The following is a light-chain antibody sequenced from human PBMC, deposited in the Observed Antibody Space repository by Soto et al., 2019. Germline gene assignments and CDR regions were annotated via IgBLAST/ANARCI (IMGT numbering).Light chain of an antibody. CDR1: QSVSSY. J-gene: IGKJ3*01. V-gene: IGKV3-11*01. CDR2: DAS. Sequence: EIVLTQSPATLSLSPGERATLSCRASQSVSSYLAWYQQKPGQAPRLLIYDASNRATGIPARFSGSGSGTEFTLTISNLQSEDFAVYYCQQRSNTFGPGTKVDIK. CDR3: QQRSNT.